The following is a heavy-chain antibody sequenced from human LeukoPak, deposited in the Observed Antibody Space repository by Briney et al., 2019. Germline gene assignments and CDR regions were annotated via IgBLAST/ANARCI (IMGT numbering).Heavy chain of an antibody. J-gene: IGHJ4*02. Sequence: GGSLRLSCAASGFTFSSYAMSWVRQAPGKGLEWVSAISGSGGSTYYADSVKGRFTISRDNSKNTLYLQMNSLRAEDTAVYYCATCPGLWINPFDYWGQGTLVTVSS. D-gene: IGHD5-18*01. CDR1: GFTFSSYA. CDR3: ATCPGLWINPFDY. V-gene: IGHV3-23*01. CDR2: ISGSGGST.